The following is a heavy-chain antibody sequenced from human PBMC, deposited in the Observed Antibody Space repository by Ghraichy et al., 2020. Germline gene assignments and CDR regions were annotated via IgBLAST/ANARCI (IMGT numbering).Heavy chain of an antibody. CDR3: ARHLAASENAFDI. CDR2: IYDSGSP. CDR1: GGSISSGGHY. D-gene: IGHD6-25*01. J-gene: IGHJ3*02. V-gene: IGHV4-31*03. Sequence: LNISCTVSGGSISSGGHYWNWIRQHPGKGLEWIGNIYDSGSPYYNPSLKSRVTISVDTSKNQFSLKLSSVTAADTAVYYCARHLAASENAFDIWGQGTMVTVSS.